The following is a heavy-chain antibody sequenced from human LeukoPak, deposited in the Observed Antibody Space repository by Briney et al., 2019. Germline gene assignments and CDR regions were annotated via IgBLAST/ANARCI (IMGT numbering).Heavy chain of an antibody. CDR1: GYTFTTYY. V-gene: IGHV7-4-1*02. J-gene: IGHJ4*02. CDR3: ARVSYGYDWDY. Sequence: ASVKVSCKASGYTFTTYYMHWVRQAPGQGLEWMGWINTNTGNPTYAQGFTGRFVFSLDTSVSTAYLQISSLKAEDTAVYYCARVSYGYDWDYWGQGTLVTVSS. CDR2: INTNTGNP. D-gene: IGHD5-12*01.